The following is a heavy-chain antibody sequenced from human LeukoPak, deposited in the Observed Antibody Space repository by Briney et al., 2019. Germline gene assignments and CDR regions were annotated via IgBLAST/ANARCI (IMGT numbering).Heavy chain of an antibody. D-gene: IGHD1-26*01. Sequence: GGSLRLSCAASGFTFSSYAMSWVRQAPGKGLEWVSAISGSGGSTYYADSVKGRFTISRDNSKNTLYLQMNSLRAEDTAVYYCAKDPYSRVGATECSDYWGQGTLVTVSS. J-gene: IGHJ4*02. CDR2: ISGSGGST. CDR1: GFTFSSYA. CDR3: AKDPYSRVGATECSDY. V-gene: IGHV3-23*01.